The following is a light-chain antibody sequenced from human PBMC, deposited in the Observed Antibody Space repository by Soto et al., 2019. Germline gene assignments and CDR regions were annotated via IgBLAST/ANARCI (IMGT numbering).Light chain of an antibody. J-gene: IGKJ2*01. Sequence: EIVLTQSPGTLSLSPAERATLSCRASQSVNNNYLAWFQQKPGQAPRLLIYGASSRATGIPDRFSGSGSGTDFPLTISRLEPEDFAVYSCQQYANSPQTFGQGTKVEIK. CDR1: QSVNNNY. CDR3: QQYANSPQT. V-gene: IGKV3-20*01. CDR2: GAS.